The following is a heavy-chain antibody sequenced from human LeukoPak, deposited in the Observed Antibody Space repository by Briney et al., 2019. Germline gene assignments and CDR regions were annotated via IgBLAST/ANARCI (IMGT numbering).Heavy chain of an antibody. J-gene: IGHJ4*02. CDR1: GGSISSYY. CDR2: IYYSGST. Sequence: SETLSLTCTVSGGSISSYYWSWIRQPPGKGLEWTGYIYYSGSTNYNPSLKSRVTISVDTSKNQFSLKLSSVTAADTAVYYCARLGRVWGQGTLVTVSS. V-gene: IGHV4-59*12. CDR3: ARLGRV.